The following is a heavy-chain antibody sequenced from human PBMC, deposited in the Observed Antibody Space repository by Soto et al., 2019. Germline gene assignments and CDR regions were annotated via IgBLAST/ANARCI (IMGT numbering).Heavy chain of an antibody. V-gene: IGHV1-69*12. CDR3: AGSPLQLDVYYSYGMDV. CDR2: IIPIFGTA. D-gene: IGHD6-13*01. J-gene: IGHJ6*02. Sequence: QVQLVQSGAEVKKPGSSVKVSCKASGGTFSSYAISWVRQAPGQGLEWMGGIIPIFGTANYAQKFQGRVTITADESTSKAYMELSSLRSEDTAVYYCAGSPLQLDVYYSYGMDVWGQGTTVTVSS. CDR1: GGTFSSYA.